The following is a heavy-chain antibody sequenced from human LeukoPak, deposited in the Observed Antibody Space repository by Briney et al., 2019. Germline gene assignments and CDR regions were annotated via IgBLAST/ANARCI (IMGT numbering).Heavy chain of an antibody. J-gene: IGHJ3*02. CDR1: GFSFSSHV. Sequence: GGSLRLSCAASGFSFSSHVMHWVRQAPGKGLEWVSGISGSGGDTYYADSVKGRFTISRDNAKNSLYLQMNSLRAEDTAVYYCARVGYSSSWDAFDIWGQGTMVTVSS. V-gene: IGHV3-21*01. CDR3: ARVGYSSSWDAFDI. D-gene: IGHD6-13*01. CDR2: ISGSGGDT.